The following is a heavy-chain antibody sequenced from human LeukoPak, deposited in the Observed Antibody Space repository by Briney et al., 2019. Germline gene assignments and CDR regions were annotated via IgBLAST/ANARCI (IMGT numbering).Heavy chain of an antibody. Sequence: ASVKVSCKASGGTFSSYAISWVRQAPGQGLEWMGGIIPIFGTANYAQKFQGRVTITADKSTSTAYMELSSLRSEDTAVYYCARHLVVPGPYFDYWGQGTLVTVSS. CDR3: ARHLVVPGPYFDY. V-gene: IGHV1-69*06. CDR2: IIPIFGTA. CDR1: GGTFSSYA. J-gene: IGHJ4*02. D-gene: IGHD2-15*01.